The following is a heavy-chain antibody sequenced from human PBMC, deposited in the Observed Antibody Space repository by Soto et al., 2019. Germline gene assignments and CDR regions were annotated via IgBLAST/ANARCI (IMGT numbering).Heavy chain of an antibody. CDR2: IGYDGSNK. D-gene: IGHD6-19*01. CDR1: GFTFSSYG. CDR3: ASASSGGYSYLGY. V-gene: IGHV3-33*01. Sequence: QVQLVESGGGVVQPGRSLRLSCAASGFTFSSYGMHWVRQAPGKGLEWVAVIGYDGSNKYYADSVKGRFTISRDNSKNTLYLQMNSLRAEDTAVYYCASASSGGYSYLGYWGQGTLVTVSS. J-gene: IGHJ4*02.